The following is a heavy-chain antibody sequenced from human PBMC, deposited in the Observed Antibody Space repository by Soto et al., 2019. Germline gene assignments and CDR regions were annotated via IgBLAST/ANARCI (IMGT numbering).Heavy chain of an antibody. CDR1: GYTFTSYG. V-gene: IGHV1-18*01. J-gene: IGHJ4*02. D-gene: IGHD5-12*01. CDR3: ARVSRDGYNYGY. Sequence: ASVKVSCKASGYTFTSYGISWVRQAPGQGLEWMGWISAYNGNTNYAQKLQGRVTMTTDTSTSTAYMELSSLRSEDTAVYYCARVSRDGYNYGYWGQGTLVTVSS. CDR2: ISAYNGNT.